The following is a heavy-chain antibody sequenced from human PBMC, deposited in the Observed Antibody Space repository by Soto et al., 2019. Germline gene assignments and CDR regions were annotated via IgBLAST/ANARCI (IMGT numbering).Heavy chain of an antibody. CDR2: ISYDGSNK. CDR1: GFTFSSYA. Sequence: PGGSLRLSCAASGFTFSSYAMHWVRQAPGKGLEWVAVISYDGSNKYYADSVKGRFTISRDNSKNTLYLQMNSLRAEDTAVYYCARDQIVWEDPMVRGGGWQLDYWGQGT. V-gene: IGHV3-30-3*01. CDR3: ARDQIVWEDPMVRGGGWQLDY. D-gene: IGHD3-10*01. J-gene: IGHJ4*02.